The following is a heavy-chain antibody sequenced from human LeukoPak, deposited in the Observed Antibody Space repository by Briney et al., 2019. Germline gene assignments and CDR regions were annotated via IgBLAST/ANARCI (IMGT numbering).Heavy chain of an antibody. CDR1: GGSLSSSSYY. CDR3: ARRLSIAAAGTFRRYYYYMDV. J-gene: IGHJ6*03. V-gene: IGHV4-39*01. CDR2: IYYSGST. D-gene: IGHD6-13*01. Sequence: PSETLSLTCTVSGGSLSSSSYYWGWIRQPPGKGLEWIGSIYYSGSTYYNPSLKSRVTISVDTSKNQFSLKLSSVTAADTAVYYCARRLSIAAAGTFRRYYYYMDVWGKGTTVTISS.